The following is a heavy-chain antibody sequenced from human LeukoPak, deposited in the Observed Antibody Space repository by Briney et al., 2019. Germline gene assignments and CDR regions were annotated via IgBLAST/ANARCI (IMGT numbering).Heavy chain of an antibody. Sequence: ASVKVSCKASGYTFTNYGLTWVRQAPGQGLEWMGWISVYNDKSNYAQKFQRRVTMTADTSTRTAYLELRSLRSDDTAVYYCARTVAGGGYWYFDLWGRGTLVTVSS. D-gene: IGHD6-19*01. J-gene: IGHJ2*01. CDR1: GYTFTNYG. CDR3: ARTVAGGGYWYFDL. CDR2: ISVYNDKS. V-gene: IGHV1-18*01.